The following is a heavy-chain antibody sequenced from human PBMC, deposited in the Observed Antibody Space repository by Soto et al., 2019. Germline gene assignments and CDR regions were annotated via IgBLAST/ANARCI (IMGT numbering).Heavy chain of an antibody. CDR3: ASLAIGTIIRGAPDF. D-gene: IGHD3-10*01. CDR2: ISSGGSSI. V-gene: IGHV3-11*01. Sequence: LRLSCAASGFTFGDYYMTWIRQSPGKGLEWVSYISSGGSSIYYADSVKGRFTISRDNAKNSLYLQMNSLRAEDTAMYYCASLAIGTIIRGAPDFWGQGTLVTVSS. CDR1: GFTFGDYY. J-gene: IGHJ4*02.